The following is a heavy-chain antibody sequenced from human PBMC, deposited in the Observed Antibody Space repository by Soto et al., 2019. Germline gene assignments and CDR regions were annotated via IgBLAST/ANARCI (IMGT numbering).Heavy chain of an antibody. CDR2: IIPIFGTA. D-gene: IGHD6-13*01. CDR3: ARGLTIAAAGANWFDP. J-gene: IGHJ5*02. V-gene: IGHV1-69*13. Sequence: SVKVSCKASGGTFISYAISWLRQAPGQGLEWMGGIIPIFGTANYAQKFQGRVTITADESTSTAYMELSSLRSEDTAVYYCARGLTIAAAGANWFDPWGQGTLVTSPQ. CDR1: GGTFISYA.